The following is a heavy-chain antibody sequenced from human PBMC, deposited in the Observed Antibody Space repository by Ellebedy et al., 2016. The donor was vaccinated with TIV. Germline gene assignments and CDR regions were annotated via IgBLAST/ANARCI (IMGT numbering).Heavy chain of an antibody. CDR1: GFTFSSFA. D-gene: IGHD5-18*01. CDR2: ISGSAGST. Sequence: PGGSLRLSCAASGFTFSSFAMNWVRQAPGKGLEWVSFISGSAGSTYYADSVKGRFTISRDNSKKTLYLQMNSLRVEDTARYYCASNVDTAKVRGNYWGQGTLVTVSS. CDR3: ASNVDTAKVRGNY. V-gene: IGHV3-23*01. J-gene: IGHJ4*02.